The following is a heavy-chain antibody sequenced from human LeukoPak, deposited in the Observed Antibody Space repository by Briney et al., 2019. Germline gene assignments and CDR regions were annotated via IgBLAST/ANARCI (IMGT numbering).Heavy chain of an antibody. CDR1: GLTFSSYW. CDR2: ISSDGSTT. CDR3: ETSPAVVTNY. V-gene: IGHV3-74*01. D-gene: IGHD4-23*01. J-gene: IGHJ4*02. Sequence: PGGSLRLSCAASGLTFSSYWMHWVRQAPGKGLVWVSRISSDGSTTTYADSVKGRFTISRDNPKNTLYLQMNSLRAEDTAVYYCETSPAVVTNYWGQGTLVTVSS.